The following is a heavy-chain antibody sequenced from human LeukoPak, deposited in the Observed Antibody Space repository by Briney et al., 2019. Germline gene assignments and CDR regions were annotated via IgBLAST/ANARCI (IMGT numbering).Heavy chain of an antibody. CDR3: AKDVGAFGSTVTIYPLDY. CDR1: GFTFSSYA. J-gene: IGHJ4*02. Sequence: GGSLRLSCAASGFTFSSYAMSWVRQAPGKGLEWVSAIGGSGGSTYYADSVKGRFTISRDNSKNTLYLQMNSLRAEDTAVYYCAKDVGAFGSTVTIYPLDYWGQGTLVTVSS. D-gene: IGHD4-17*01. CDR2: IGGSGGST. V-gene: IGHV3-23*01.